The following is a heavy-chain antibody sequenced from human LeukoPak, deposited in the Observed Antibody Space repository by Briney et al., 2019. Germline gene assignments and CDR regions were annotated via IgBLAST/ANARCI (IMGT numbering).Heavy chain of an antibody. CDR3: AREITMVRGVIAGDY. CDR2: IIPILGIA. CDR1: GGTFSSYA. D-gene: IGHD3-10*01. Sequence: GASVKVSCKASGGTFSSYAISWVRQAPGQGLEWMGRIIPILGIANYAQRFQGRVTITADKSTSTAYMELSSLRSEDTAVYYCAREITMVRGVIAGDYWGQGTLVTVSS. J-gene: IGHJ4*02. V-gene: IGHV1-69*04.